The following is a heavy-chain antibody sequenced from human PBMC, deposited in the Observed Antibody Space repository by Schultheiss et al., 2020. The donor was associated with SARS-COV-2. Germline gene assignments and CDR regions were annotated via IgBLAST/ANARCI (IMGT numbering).Heavy chain of an antibody. D-gene: IGHD5-18*01. V-gene: IGHV3-21*04. J-gene: IGHJ4*02. CDR2: ISSSSSYI. Sequence: GGSLRLSCAASGFTFSNYWMHWVRQAPGKGLEWVSSISSSSSYIYYADSVKGRFTISRDNAKNSLYLQVNSMRAEDTAVYYSARQKGGYSYGLTPNYYFDYWGQGTLGTVSS. CDR3: ARQKGGYSYGLTPNYYFDY. CDR1: GFTFSNYW.